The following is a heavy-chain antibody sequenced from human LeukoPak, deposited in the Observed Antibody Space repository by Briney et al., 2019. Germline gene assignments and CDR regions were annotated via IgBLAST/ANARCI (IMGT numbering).Heavy chain of an antibody. J-gene: IGHJ5*02. D-gene: IGHD3/OR15-3a*01. Sequence: PSETLSLTCAVYGGSFSGYYWSWIPEPPGKGLEWIRELNHSGSTNHNPSLKRRVTISVDTSKNQFSRKLSSVTAADTAVYYCARQIQMGLNLFDPWGQGTLVTVSS. CDR1: GGSFSGYY. CDR3: ARQIQMGLNLFDP. V-gene: IGHV4-34*01. CDR2: LNHSGST.